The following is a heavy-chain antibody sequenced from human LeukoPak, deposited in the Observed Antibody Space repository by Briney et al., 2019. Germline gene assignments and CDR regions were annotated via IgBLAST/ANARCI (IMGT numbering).Heavy chain of an antibody. J-gene: IGHJ4*02. Sequence: SETLSLTCTVSGGSISSYYWSWIRQPPGKGLEWIGYIYDSGSTNYNPSLKSRVTISVDTSKNQFSLKLSSVIAADTAVYYCARLWSTDCSGGSCPHQPNYWGQGTLVTVSS. V-gene: IGHV4-59*08. CDR3: ARLWSTDCSGGSCPHQPNY. CDR2: IYDSGST. CDR1: GGSISSYY. D-gene: IGHD2-15*01.